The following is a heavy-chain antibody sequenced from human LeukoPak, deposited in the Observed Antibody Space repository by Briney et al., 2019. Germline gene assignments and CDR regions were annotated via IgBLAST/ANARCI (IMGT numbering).Heavy chain of an antibody. Sequence: SVIVSFTASVATFTIYAVSWVRQAPGQGLEWMGGIIPIFGTANYAQKFQGRVTITADESTSTAYMELSSLRSEDKAVYYCARDPNLYYYGSRALPWVGLAPYYYGMDVWGQGTTVTVSS. J-gene: IGHJ6*02. V-gene: IGHV1-69*13. D-gene: IGHD3-22*01. CDR2: IIPIFGTA. CDR1: VATFTIYA. CDR3: ARDPNLYYYGSRALPWVGLAPYYYGMDV.